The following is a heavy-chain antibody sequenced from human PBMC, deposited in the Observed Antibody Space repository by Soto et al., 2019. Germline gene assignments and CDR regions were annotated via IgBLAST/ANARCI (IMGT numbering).Heavy chain of an antibody. CDR1: GYTFTSYG. J-gene: IGHJ4*02. CDR3: ARQNYDFWSGPPGYFDY. CDR2: ISAYSGNT. D-gene: IGHD3-3*01. V-gene: IGHV1-18*01. Sequence: ASVKVSCKASGYTFTSYGISWVRQAPGQGLEWMGWISAYSGNTNYAQKLQGRVTMTTDTSTSTAYMELRSLRSDDTAVYYCARQNYDFWSGPPGYFDYWGQGTLVTVSS.